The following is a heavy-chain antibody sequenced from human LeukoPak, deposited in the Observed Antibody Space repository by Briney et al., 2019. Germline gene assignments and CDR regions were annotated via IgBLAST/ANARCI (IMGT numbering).Heavy chain of an antibody. J-gene: IGHJ4*02. V-gene: IGHV4-39*01. CDR2: ISSSGKA. Sequence: SETLSLTCAVSGVSITTTDFDWAWIRQPPGQGFEWIASISSSGKAYYYPSLMSRVTISVDTSKNQFSLDVTSVTAADTGLFYCARFKGGTGFDYWGRGILVIVS. D-gene: IGHD1-26*01. CDR1: GVSITTTDFD. CDR3: ARFKGGTGFDY.